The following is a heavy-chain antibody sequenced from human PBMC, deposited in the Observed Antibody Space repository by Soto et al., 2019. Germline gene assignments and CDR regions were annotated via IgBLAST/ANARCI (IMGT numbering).Heavy chain of an antibody. J-gene: IGHJ6*02. CDR3: AKGQLLREHYANALDV. CDR1: GFTFSNYG. V-gene: IGHV3-33*03. Sequence: PGGSLRLSCVVSGFTFSNYGMHWVRQAPGKGLEWVADIWYDGSGQRYADSVQGRFTISRDNSKNTLYLQMNSLRVEDTAVYYCAKGQLLREHYANALDVWGQGTTVPVS. D-gene: IGHD3-10*01. CDR2: IWYDGSGQ.